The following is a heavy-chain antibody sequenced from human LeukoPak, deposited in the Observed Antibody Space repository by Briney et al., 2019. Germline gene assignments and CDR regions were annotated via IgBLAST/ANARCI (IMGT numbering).Heavy chain of an antibody. D-gene: IGHD1-26*01. Sequence: SETLSLTCTVSGGSISSGSYYWSWIRQPAGKGLEWIGRIYTSGSTNYNPSLKSRVTISVDTSKNQFSLKLSSVTAADTAVYYCARDGSGSYSSVYFDYWGQGTLVTVSS. J-gene: IGHJ4*02. CDR1: GGSISSGSYY. CDR3: ARDGSGSYSSVYFDY. V-gene: IGHV4-61*02. CDR2: IYTSGST.